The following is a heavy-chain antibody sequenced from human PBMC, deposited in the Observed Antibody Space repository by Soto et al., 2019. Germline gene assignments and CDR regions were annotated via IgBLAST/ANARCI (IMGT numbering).Heavy chain of an antibody. CDR1: GYTSTSYY. D-gene: IGHD2-21*01. Sequence: ASVKVSCKASGYTSTSYYMHWVRQAPGQELEWRGIIHPSSGSTSYAQKFQGGVTMTRDTSTSTVYMELSSLRSEDTAAYYCARVVEMATSYFDYWGQGTLVTVSS. CDR2: IHPSSGST. V-gene: IGHV1-46*01. CDR3: ARVVEMATSYFDY. J-gene: IGHJ4*02.